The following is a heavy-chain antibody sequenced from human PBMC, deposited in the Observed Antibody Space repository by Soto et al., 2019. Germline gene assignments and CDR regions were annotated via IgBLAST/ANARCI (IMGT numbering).Heavy chain of an antibody. V-gene: IGHV4-59*01. CDR2: IYYSGST. J-gene: IGHJ4*02. CDR1: GGSINNDC. Sequence: PSETLSLTCTVSGGSINNDCWSWIRQPPGKALEWIGYIYYSGSTNYNPSLKSRVTISVDTSKNQFSLKLSSVTAADTAVYYCARDNPRYGGKCLDYWGQGTSVTVSS. D-gene: IGHD5-18*01. CDR3: ARDNPRYGGKCLDY.